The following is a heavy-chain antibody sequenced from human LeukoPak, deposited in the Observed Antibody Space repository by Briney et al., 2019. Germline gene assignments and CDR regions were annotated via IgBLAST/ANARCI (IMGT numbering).Heavy chain of an antibody. D-gene: IGHD1-26*01. CDR3: ARYAYSGIVEGSDVDWFDP. J-gene: IGHJ5*02. CDR1: GFTFSSYW. CDR2: INSDGSST. Sequence: PGGSLRPSCAASGFTFSSYWMHWVRQAPGKGLVWVSRINSDGSSTSYADSVKGRFTISRDNAKNTLYLQMNSLRAEDTAVYYCARYAYSGIVEGSDVDWFDPWGQGTLVTVSS. V-gene: IGHV3-74*01.